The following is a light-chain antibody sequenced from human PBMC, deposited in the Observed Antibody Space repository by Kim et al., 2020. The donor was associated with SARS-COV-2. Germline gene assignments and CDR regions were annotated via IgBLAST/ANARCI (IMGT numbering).Light chain of an antibody. CDR1: SLRSYY. CDR3: NSRDSNDNVV. Sequence: SSELTQDPAVSVALGQTVRITCKGDSLRSYYATWYQQKPGQAPILVIYGKNNRPSGIPDRFSGSSSGNTASFTITGTQAGDEADYYCNSRDSNDNVVFGGGTKLTVL. V-gene: IGLV3-19*01. J-gene: IGLJ2*01. CDR2: GKN.